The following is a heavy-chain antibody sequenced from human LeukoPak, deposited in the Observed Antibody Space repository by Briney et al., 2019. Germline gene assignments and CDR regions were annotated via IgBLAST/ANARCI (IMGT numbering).Heavy chain of an antibody. CDR1: GFTFSSYA. V-gene: IGHV3-23*01. J-gene: IGHJ6*03. D-gene: IGHD6-13*01. Sequence: GGSLRLSCAASGFTFSSYAMSWVRQAPGKGLEWASGISASGGTIYYADSVKGRFTISRDNSKNSLFLQMNSLRAEDTAVYYFAKQGRSWYYSYMDVWGKGTTFTVSS. CDR3: AKQGRSWYYSYMDV. CDR2: ISASGGTI.